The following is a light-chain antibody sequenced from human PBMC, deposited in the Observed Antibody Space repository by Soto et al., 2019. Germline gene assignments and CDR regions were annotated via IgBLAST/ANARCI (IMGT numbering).Light chain of an antibody. CDR3: QQDGISGT. CDR1: QSVGSSY. V-gene: IGKV3-20*01. J-gene: IGKJ1*01. Sequence: LKMTTCKVRLSGGESATRSCRASQSVGSSYLAWYQQKPGQAPRLLIYAASSRATGIPDRFSGSASGTGFTLTISRLEPEDFAVYYCQQDGISGTFGQGTKVDNK. CDR2: AAS.